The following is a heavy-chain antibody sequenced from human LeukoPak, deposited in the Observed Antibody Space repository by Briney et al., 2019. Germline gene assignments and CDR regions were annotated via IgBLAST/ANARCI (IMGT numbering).Heavy chain of an antibody. CDR1: GYIFTSYW. Sequence: GESLQISCKGSGYIFTSYWIGWVRQMPGKGLEWMGIIYPGDSDTRYSPSFQGQVTISADKSISTAYLQWSSLKASDTAMYYCARLGVPHGYSYGSRVFDYWGQGTLVTVSS. D-gene: IGHD5-18*01. J-gene: IGHJ4*02. CDR2: IYPGDSDT. V-gene: IGHV5-51*01. CDR3: ARLGVPHGYSYGSRVFDY.